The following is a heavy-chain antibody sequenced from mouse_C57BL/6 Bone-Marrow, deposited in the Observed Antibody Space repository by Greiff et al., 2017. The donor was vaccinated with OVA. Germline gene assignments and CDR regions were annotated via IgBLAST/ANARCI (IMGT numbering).Heavy chain of an antibody. CDR3: ARNRMNWDVGAMDY. V-gene: IGHV2-2*01. D-gene: IGHD4-1*01. CDR1: GFSLTSYG. Sequence: QVQLQQSGPGLVQPSQSLSITCTVSGFSLTSYGVHWVRQSPGTGLEWLGVIWSGGSTDYNAAFISRLSISKDNSKSQVFFKMNSLQADDTAIYDCARNRMNWDVGAMDYWGQGTSVTVSS. J-gene: IGHJ4*01. CDR2: IWSGGST.